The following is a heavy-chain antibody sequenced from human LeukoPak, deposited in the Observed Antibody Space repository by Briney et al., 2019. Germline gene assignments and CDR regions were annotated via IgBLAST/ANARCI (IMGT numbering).Heavy chain of an antibody. CDR3: AKDFRIGYSAHFDY. D-gene: IGHD2-21*01. CDR1: GFTFSNYA. V-gene: IGHV3-23*01. J-gene: IGHJ4*02. CDR2: MSGSGGST. Sequence: PGGSLRLSCAASGFTFSNYAMSWVRQAPGKGLEWVSGMSGSGGSTYYADSVKGRFTISRDNSKNTLYLQMDSLRCEDTAVYYCAKDFRIGYSAHFDYWGQGALVTVSS.